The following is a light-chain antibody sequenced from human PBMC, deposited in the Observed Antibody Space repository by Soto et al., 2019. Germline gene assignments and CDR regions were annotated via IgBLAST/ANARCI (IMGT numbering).Light chain of an antibody. CDR2: DDT. Sequence: SSELTQAPSVSVAPGQTARIPCGGNNIGSKSVHWYQQKPGQAPVLVVYDDTDLPSGIPDRFSGSNSGSSATLTISRVEAGDEADYYCQVWDSSIDHQGVFGGGTKVTVL. CDR3: QVWDSSIDHQGV. J-gene: IGLJ2*01. V-gene: IGLV3-21*02. CDR1: NIGSKS.